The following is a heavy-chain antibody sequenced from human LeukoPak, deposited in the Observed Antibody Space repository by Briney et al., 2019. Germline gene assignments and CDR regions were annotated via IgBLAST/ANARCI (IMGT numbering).Heavy chain of an antibody. CDR2: ISYDGSNK. CDR3: AKGDYYDSSENAFDI. J-gene: IGHJ3*02. D-gene: IGHD3-22*01. Sequence: GRSLRLSCAASGFPFSSYAMHWGRQAPGKGLEWVAVISYDGSNKYYADSVKGRFTISRDNSKNTLYLQMNSLRAEDTAVYYCAKGDYYDSSENAFDIWGQGTMVTVSS. CDR1: GFPFSSYA. V-gene: IGHV3-30-3*01.